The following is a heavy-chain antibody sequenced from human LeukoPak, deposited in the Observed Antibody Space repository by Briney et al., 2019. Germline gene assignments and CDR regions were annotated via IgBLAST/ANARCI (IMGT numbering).Heavy chain of an antibody. Sequence: ASVKVSCKASGYTFTNYYIHWVRQAPGQGLEWMAWIDPNSGGTNYAQRFEGRVTMTRDTSISTAYMELSRLTSDDTAVYYCARGRWSGYSYGSVPEKYFDYWGQGTLVTVSS. V-gene: IGHV1-2*02. CDR1: GYTFTNYY. D-gene: IGHD5-18*01. CDR3: ARGRWSGYSYGSVPEKYFDY. CDR2: IDPNSGGT. J-gene: IGHJ4*02.